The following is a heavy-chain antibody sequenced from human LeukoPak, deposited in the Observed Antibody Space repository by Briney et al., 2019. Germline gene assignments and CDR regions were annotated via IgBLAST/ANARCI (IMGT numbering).Heavy chain of an antibody. J-gene: IGHJ4*02. V-gene: IGHV4-34*01. CDR1: GGSFSGYY. CDR3: ARRLTGTPRGYFDY. Sequence: SETLSPTCAVYGGSFSGYYWSWIRQPPGKGLEWIGEINHSGSTNYNPSLKSRVTISVDTSKNQFSLKLSSVTAADTAVYYCARRLTGTPRGYFDYWGQGTLVTVSS. CDR2: INHSGST. D-gene: IGHD1-7*01.